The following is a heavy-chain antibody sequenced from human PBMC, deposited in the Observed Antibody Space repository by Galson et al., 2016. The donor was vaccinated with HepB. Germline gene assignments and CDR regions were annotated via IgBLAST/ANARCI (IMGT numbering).Heavy chain of an antibody. CDR2: ISSSGRTI. CDR3: ARDQVALPRELTYCGGDCYSDAFDI. CDR1: GFSVNGFG. J-gene: IGHJ3*02. D-gene: IGHD2-21*02. Sequence: SLRLSCAASGFSVNGFGMNWVRQAPGKGLEWVSYISSSGRTIYYADSMRGRFTISRDNAKNSLNLQMNNLRDEDTAVYYCARDQVALPRELTYCGGDCYSDAFDIWGQGTMVTVSS. V-gene: IGHV3-48*02.